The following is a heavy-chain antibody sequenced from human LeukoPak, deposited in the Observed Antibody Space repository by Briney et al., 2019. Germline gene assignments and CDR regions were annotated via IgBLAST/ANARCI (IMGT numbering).Heavy chain of an antibody. CDR2: IYHSGST. CDR3: AVCRRGSGSGDY. D-gene: IGHD2-15*01. V-gene: IGHV4-38-2*01. J-gene: IGHJ4*02. Sequence: SETLSLTCAVSGYSISSGYYWGWIRPPPGKGLEWIGSIYHSGSTYYNPSLKSRVTISVDTSKNHFSLKLSSVTAADTAVYYCAVCRRGSGSGDYWGQGTLVTVSS. CDR1: GYSISSGYY.